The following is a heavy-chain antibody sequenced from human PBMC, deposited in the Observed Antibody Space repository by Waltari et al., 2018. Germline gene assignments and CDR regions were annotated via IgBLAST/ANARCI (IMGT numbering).Heavy chain of an antibody. J-gene: IGHJ4*02. Sequence: VQLVQAGAAVKRPGASLKVSCKASGYPFPSYSLHWVSQVPGQGLDWMGWINAGSGDTKYSQKFQARVTITRDTSASTAYMELSSLTSEDTAVYYCARVKGYSSNWYYFDYWGQGTLVTVSA. CDR2: INAGSGDT. D-gene: IGHD6-13*01. CDR3: ARVKGYSSNWYYFDY. V-gene: IGHV1-3*01. CDR1: GYPFPSYS.